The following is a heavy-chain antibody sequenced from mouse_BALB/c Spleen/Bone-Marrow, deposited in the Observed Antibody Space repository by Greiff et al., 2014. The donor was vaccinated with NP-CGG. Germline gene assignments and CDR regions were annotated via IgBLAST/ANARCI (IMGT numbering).Heavy chain of an antibody. D-gene: IGHD1-1*01. CDR3: ARVYGSRDDPYYYAMDY. J-gene: IGHJ4*01. V-gene: IGHV2-9*02. Sequence: LQESGPGLVAPSQSLSITCTVSGFSLTSYGVYWARQPPGKGLEWLGVIWAGGSTNYNSALMSRLSIRKDNSKSQVFLKMNSLQTGDTAMYYCARVYGSRDDPYYYAMDYWGQGTSVTVSS. CDR1: GFSLTSYG. CDR2: IWAGGST.